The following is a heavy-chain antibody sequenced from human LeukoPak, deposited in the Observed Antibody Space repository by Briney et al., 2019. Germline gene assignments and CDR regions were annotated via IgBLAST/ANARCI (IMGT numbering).Heavy chain of an antibody. CDR2: IYYSGST. D-gene: IGHD3-22*01. CDR3: ARHVYSPMIVVVIESWFDP. CDR1: GGSISSSSYY. J-gene: IGHJ5*02. Sequence: SETLSLTCTVSGGSISSSSYYWGWIRQPPGKGLEWIGSIYYSGSTYYNPSLKSRVTISVDTSKNQFSLKLSSVTAADTAVYYCARHVYSPMIVVVIESWFDPWGQGTLVTVSS. V-gene: IGHV4-39*01.